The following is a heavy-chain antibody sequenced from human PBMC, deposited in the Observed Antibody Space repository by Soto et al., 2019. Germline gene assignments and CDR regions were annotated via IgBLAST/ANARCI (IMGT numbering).Heavy chain of an antibody. CDR1: GGTFSSYA. D-gene: IGHD3-3*01. V-gene: IGHV1-69*13. CDR3: ARDRPTIFGVVINWFDP. CDR2: IIPIFGTA. Sequence: SVKVSCKASGGTFSSYAISWVRQAPGQGLEWMGGIIPIFGTANYAQKFQGRVTITADESTSTAYMELSSLRSEDTAVYYCARDRPTIFGVVINWFDPWGQGTLVTVSS. J-gene: IGHJ5*02.